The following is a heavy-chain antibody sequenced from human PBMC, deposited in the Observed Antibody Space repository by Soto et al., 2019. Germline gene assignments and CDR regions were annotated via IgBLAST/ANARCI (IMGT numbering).Heavy chain of an antibody. V-gene: IGHV3-23*01. CDR2: IGGSGDMI. CDR1: GFTFTNYG. D-gene: IGHD3-10*01. Sequence: EVQLLESGGGLVQPGGSLRLSCAASGFTFTNYGMSWVRQAPGKGLDWVSSIGGSGDMIYYIDSVRGRVTISRDNSKNTRYLKMNRLRAADTAVYYCAKLCGSGSYWPFEYWGQGILVTVSS. CDR3: AKLCGSGSYWPFEY. J-gene: IGHJ4*02.